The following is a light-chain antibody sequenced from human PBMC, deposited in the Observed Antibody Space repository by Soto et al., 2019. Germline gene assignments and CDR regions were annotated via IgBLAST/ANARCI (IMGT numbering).Light chain of an antibody. J-gene: IGKJ1*01. CDR3: QQYKSYFRT. CDR2: QAS. V-gene: IGKV1-5*03. CDR1: QDISNY. Sequence: DIQMTQSPSSLSASVGDRVTITCQASQDISNYLNWYQQKPGKAPKLLIYQASSLQSGVPSRFSGSGSETEFTLTISSLLPDDFATYFCQQYKSYFRTFGQGTKVDIK.